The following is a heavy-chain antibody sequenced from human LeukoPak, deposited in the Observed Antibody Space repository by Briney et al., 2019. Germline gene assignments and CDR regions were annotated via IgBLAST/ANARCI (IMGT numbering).Heavy chain of an antibody. Sequence: GGSLRLSCAASGCTFSSYAMSWVRQAPGKGLEWVSAISDSGGSTYYADSVKGRHTISRDNSKNTLYLQMNSLRAEDTAVYYCAKGWTNRPLDYWGQGTMATVCS. CDR3: AKGWTNRPLDY. V-gene: IGHV3-23*01. CDR1: GCTFSSYA. D-gene: IGHD1/OR15-1a*01. CDR2: ISDSGGST. J-gene: IGHJ4*02.